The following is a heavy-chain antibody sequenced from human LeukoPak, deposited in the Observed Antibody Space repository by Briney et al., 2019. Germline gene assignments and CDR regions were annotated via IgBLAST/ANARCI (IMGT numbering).Heavy chain of an antibody. CDR2: IKQDGSEK. D-gene: IGHD6-13*01. CDR1: GFSFSSYW. CDR3: ATDLGSSRPNF. V-gene: IGHV3-7*01. Sequence: GGSLRLSCAASGFSFSSYWMAWVRQAPGKGLEWVANIKQDGSEKYYVDSAKGRFTISRDNAKNSLYLQMSGLRAEDTAVYYCATDLGSSRPNFWGQGTLVAVSS. J-gene: IGHJ4*02.